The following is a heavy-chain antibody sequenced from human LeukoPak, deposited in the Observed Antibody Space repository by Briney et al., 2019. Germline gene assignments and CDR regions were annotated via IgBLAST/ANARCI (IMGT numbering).Heavy chain of an antibody. CDR3: ARVLGEYYYDSSGYFEFDY. Sequence: ASVKVSCKASGYTFTSYGISWVRQAPGQGLEWMGWITAYNDNTYYAQKLQGRVTMTTDTSTSTAYMELRSLRSDDTAVYYCARVLGEYYYDSSGYFEFDYWGQGTLVTVSS. J-gene: IGHJ4*02. V-gene: IGHV1-18*01. CDR1: GYTFTSYG. D-gene: IGHD3-22*01. CDR2: ITAYNDNT.